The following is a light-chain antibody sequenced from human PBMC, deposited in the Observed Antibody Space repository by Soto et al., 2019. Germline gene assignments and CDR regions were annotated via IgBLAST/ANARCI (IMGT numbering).Light chain of an antibody. Sequence: DIHMTQSPSSLSASVGDRVTITCRASQSISSYLNWYQQKPGKAPKLLIYAASSLQSGVPSRLSGSGSGTDFTLTISSLKPEDFETYYCQQSYSTPLTFGGGTKVEI. CDR2: AAS. V-gene: IGKV1-39*01. CDR3: QQSYSTPLT. CDR1: QSISSY. J-gene: IGKJ4*01.